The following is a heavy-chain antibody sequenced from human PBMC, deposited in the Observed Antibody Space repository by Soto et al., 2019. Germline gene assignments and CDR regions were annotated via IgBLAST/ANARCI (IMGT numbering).Heavy chain of an antibody. D-gene: IGHD4-17*01. J-gene: IGHJ4*02. CDR1: GYTFTSYD. Sequence: QVQLVQSGAEVKKPGASVKVSCKASGYTFTSYDINWVRQATGQGLEWMGWMNPNRGNTGYPQKFQGRVTRPRTTSISTAYMELSSLRSEDTAVYYCARTLYGDNVDYWGQGTLVTVSS. CDR2: MNPNRGNT. CDR3: ARTLYGDNVDY. V-gene: IGHV1-8*01.